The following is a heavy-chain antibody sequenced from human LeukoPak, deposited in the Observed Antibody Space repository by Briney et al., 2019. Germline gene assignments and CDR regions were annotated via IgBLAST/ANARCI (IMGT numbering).Heavy chain of an antibody. D-gene: IGHD1-1*01. Sequence: GGSLRLSCSASGFTFSSYAMHWVRQAQGKGLEYVSAISSNGGSTYYADSVKGRFTISRDNSKNTLYLQMSSLRAEDTAVYYCVNEVGTYYYGMDVWGQGTTVTVSS. CDR1: GFTFSSYA. CDR2: ISSNGGST. CDR3: VNEVGTYYYGMDV. V-gene: IGHV3-64D*06. J-gene: IGHJ6*02.